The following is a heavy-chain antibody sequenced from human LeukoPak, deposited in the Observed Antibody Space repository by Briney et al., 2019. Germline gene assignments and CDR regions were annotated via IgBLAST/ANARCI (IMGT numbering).Heavy chain of an antibody. CDR2: IYHNGDV. CDR3: ARVGSNYRFDY. V-gene: IGHV4-4*02. Sequence: SETLSLTCAVSGGSISTDNWWHWIRQSPGKGLEWIAEIYHNGDVHYNPSLKSRVTMSVDTSKNQFSLKLSSVTAADTAVYYCARVGSNYRFDYWGQGTLVTVSS. J-gene: IGHJ4*02. D-gene: IGHD4-11*01. CDR1: GGSISTDNW.